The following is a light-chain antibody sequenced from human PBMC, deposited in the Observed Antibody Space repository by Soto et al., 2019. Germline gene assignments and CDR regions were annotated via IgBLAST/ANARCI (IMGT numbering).Light chain of an antibody. J-gene: IGKJ1*01. CDR3: QQYNSYS. CDR1: QSISSW. V-gene: IGKV1-5*02. Sequence: DIQMTQSPSTLSASVGDRVTIICRASQSISSWLAWYQQKPGKAPKLLIYDASSLEIGVPSRFSGSGSRTEFTLTISSLQPDDFATYSCQQYNSYSFGQGTMA. CDR2: DAS.